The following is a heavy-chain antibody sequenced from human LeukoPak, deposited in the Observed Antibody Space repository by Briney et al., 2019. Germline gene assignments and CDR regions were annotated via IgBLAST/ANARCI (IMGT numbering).Heavy chain of an antibody. Sequence: GGSLTLSCAASGFTFSSYDMNWVRQAPGKGLEWVSYIISGASAIYYPASVKGRFNISRDNSKNALYLQMNSQRAEDTAVYYCAKDRGLLWFWGPHHCFDCWGQGA. CDR2: IISGASAI. D-gene: IGHD3-10*01. CDR1: GFTFSSYD. V-gene: IGHV3-48*03. CDR3: AKDRGLLWFWGPHHCFDC. J-gene: IGHJ4*02.